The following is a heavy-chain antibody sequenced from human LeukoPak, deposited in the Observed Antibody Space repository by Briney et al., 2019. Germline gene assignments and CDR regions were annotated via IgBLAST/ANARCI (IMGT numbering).Heavy chain of an antibody. Sequence: PGGSLRLSCAASGFTFSSYSMNWVRQAPGKGLEWVSSISSSSSYLYYADSVKGRFTISRDNAKNSLYPQMNSLRAEDTAVYYCARQIGAWSYVVPSVLCDYWGQGTLVTVSS. CDR2: ISSSSSYL. D-gene: IGHD2-15*01. V-gene: IGHV3-21*01. J-gene: IGHJ4*02. CDR1: GFTFSSYS. CDR3: ARQIGAWSYVVPSVLCDY.